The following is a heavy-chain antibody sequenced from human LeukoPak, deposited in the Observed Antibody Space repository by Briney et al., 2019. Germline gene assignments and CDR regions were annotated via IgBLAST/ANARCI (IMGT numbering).Heavy chain of an antibody. CDR1: GFTFNFYN. Sequence: PGGFLRLSCAASGFTFNFYNMNWVRQAPGKGLEWISYISGSSSTVHYADSVKGRFTVSRDNAKKSLYLQMNSLRAEDTAVYYCARIDSSGDLSFDYWGQGTLVTVSS. D-gene: IGHD3-22*01. J-gene: IGHJ4*02. V-gene: IGHV3-48*01. CDR3: ARIDSSGDLSFDY. CDR2: ISGSSSTV.